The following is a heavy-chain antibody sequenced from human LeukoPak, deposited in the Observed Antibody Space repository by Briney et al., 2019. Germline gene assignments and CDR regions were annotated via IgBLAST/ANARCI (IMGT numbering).Heavy chain of an antibody. CDR2: ISSSSRYI. J-gene: IGHJ3*02. Sequence: GGSLRLSCAASEFTFSSYTMNWVRQAPGKGLEWVSSISSSSRYIYYADSVKGRFTISRDNAKNTLYLQMNSLRAEDTAVYFCARDTSDTSGYYYEGDAFDIWGHGTMVTVSS. D-gene: IGHD3-22*01. CDR1: EFTFSSYT. CDR3: ARDTSDTSGYYYEGDAFDI. V-gene: IGHV3-21*01.